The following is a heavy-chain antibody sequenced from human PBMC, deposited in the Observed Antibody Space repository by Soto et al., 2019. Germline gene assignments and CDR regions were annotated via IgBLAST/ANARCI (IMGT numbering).Heavy chain of an antibody. V-gene: IGHV3-23*01. Sequence: EVQLLESGGGLVQPGGSLRLSCAASGFTFSSYAMSWVRQAPGKGLEWVSAISGSGGSTYYADSVKGRFTISRDNSKNTLYRQRNSLSAEDTAVYYCAKERVVVAATSYGYFNLWGRATLVTVSS. J-gene: IGHJ2*01. CDR3: AKERVVVAATSYGYFNL. CDR1: GFTFSSYA. CDR2: ISGSGGST. D-gene: IGHD2-15*01.